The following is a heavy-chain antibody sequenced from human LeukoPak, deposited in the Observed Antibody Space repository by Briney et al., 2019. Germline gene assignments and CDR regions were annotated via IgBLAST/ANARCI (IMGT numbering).Heavy chain of an antibody. D-gene: IGHD3-10*01. Sequence: PGGSLRLSCAASGFTFSSYGMHWVRQAPGKGLEWVAVIWYDGSNKYYADSVKGRFTISRDNSKNTLYLQMNSLRAEDAAVYYCAKDHYYGSGSQNWFDPWAREPWSPSPQ. CDR2: IWYDGSNK. J-gene: IGHJ5*02. CDR1: GFTFSSYG. V-gene: IGHV3-30*02. CDR3: AKDHYYGSGSQNWFDP.